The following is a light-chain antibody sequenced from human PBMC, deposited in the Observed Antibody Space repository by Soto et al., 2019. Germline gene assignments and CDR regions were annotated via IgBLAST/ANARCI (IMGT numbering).Light chain of an antibody. V-gene: IGKV3-20*01. CDR2: GAS. Sequence: EIVLTQSPGTLSLSPGERATLSCRASESVSSSYLAWYQQKPGQAPRLLIYGASRRATGSPDRFSGSGSGTDFTLTISRLEPEDFAVYYCQQYGSSPPWTFGQGTRLGIK. CDR3: QQYGSSPPWT. J-gene: IGKJ5*01. CDR1: ESVSSSY.